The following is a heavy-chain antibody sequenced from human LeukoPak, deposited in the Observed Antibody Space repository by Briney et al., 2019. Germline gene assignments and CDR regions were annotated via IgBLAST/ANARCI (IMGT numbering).Heavy chain of an antibody. V-gene: IGHV4-34*01. D-gene: IGHD2-2*01. CDR2: INHSGST. CDR1: GGSFSGYY. CDR3: ARLKFCSSTSCSYYYYYGMDV. J-gene: IGHJ6*02. Sequence: SETLSLTCAVYGGSFSGYYWSWIRQPPGKGLEWIGEINHSGSTNYNPSLKSRVTISVDTSKNQFSLKLSSVTAADKAVYYCARLKFCSSTSCSYYYYYGMDVWGQGTTVTVSS.